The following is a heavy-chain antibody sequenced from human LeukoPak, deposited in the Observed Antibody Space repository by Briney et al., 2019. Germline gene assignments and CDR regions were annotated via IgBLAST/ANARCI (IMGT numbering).Heavy chain of an antibody. V-gene: IGHV4-38-2*02. CDR1: GYSISSGYY. Sequence: SGTLSLTCTVSGYSISSGYYWGWIRQPPGKGLEWIGSIYHSGSTYYNPSLKSRVTISVDTSKNQFSLKLSSVTAADTAVYYCAGRITMIVVVGGDAFDIWGQGTMVTVPS. J-gene: IGHJ3*02. D-gene: IGHD3-22*01. CDR2: IYHSGST. CDR3: AGRITMIVVVGGDAFDI.